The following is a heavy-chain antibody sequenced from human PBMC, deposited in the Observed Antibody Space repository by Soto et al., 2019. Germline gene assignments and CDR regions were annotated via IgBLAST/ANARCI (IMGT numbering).Heavy chain of an antibody. V-gene: IGHV1-69*06. D-gene: IGHD3-10*01. CDR1: GGTFSSYA. CDR2: IIPIFGTA. CDR3: ARDVLLWFGELLSRHYYFDY. Sequence: SVKVSCKASGGTFSSYAISWVRQAPGQGLEWMGGIIPIFGTANYAQKFQGRVTITADKSTSTAYMELSSLRSEDTAVYYCARDVLLWFGELLSRHYYFDYWGQGTLVTVSS. J-gene: IGHJ4*02.